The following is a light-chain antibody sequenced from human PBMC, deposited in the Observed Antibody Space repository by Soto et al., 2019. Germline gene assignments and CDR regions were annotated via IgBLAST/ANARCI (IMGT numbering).Light chain of an antibody. CDR3: ATWDDSLNGVV. Sequence: QSVLTQPPSASGTPGQRVTISCSGSSSNIGSNTVNWHQQLPGTAPKLLIFGNNQRPSGVPDRFSGSKSGTSASLAISGLQSEDEADYYCATWDDSLNGVVFGGGTKPTVL. CDR1: SSNIGSNT. J-gene: IGLJ3*02. V-gene: IGLV1-44*01. CDR2: GNN.